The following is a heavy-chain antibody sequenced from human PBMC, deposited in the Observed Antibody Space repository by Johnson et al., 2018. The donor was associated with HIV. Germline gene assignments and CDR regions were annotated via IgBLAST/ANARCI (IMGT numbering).Heavy chain of an antibody. V-gene: IGHV3-66*03. J-gene: IGHJ3*02. CDR3: AKELGIPSGWYRGAFDI. D-gene: IGHD6-19*01. CDR2: IYSGGTT. CDR1: GFNVSSNY. Sequence: EVQLVESGGGLIQPGGSLRLSCAASGFNVSSNYMSWVRQAPGKGLECISVIYSGGTTYYTDSVKGRFTISRDNSKNTLYLQMNSLRAEDTAVYYCAKELGIPSGWYRGAFDIWGQGTMVTVSS.